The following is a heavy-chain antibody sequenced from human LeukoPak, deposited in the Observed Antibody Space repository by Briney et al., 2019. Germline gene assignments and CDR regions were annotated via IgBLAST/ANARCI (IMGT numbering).Heavy chain of an antibody. D-gene: IGHD3-9*01. J-gene: IGHJ3*02. CDR1: GGSITSYY. CDR3: ARDQLYYDILTGYSLSAFDI. V-gene: IGHV4-59*01. CDR2: IYYSGST. Sequence: SETLSLTCTVSGGSITSYYWNWIRQPPGKGLEWIGYIYYSGSTNYNPSLKGRVTISVDTSKNQFSLKLSSVTAADTAVYYCARDQLYYDILTGYSLSAFDIWGQGTMVTVSS.